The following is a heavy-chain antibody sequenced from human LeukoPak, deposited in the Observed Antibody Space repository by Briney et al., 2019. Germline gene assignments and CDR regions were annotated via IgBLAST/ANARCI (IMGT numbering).Heavy chain of an antibody. Sequence: PGGSLRLSCAASGFTFSSYAMSWVRQAPGKGLEWVSAISGSGGSTYYADSVKGRFTISRDNSKKTLYLLMNSLRADDATVYYRAKGASSSWPWCDAFDIWGQGTMVTVSS. CDR2: ISGSGGST. CDR3: AKGASSSWPWCDAFDI. CDR1: GFTFSSYA. J-gene: IGHJ3*02. V-gene: IGHV3-23*01. D-gene: IGHD6-13*01.